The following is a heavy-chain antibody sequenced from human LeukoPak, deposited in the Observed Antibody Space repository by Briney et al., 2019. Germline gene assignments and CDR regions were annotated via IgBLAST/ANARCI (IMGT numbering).Heavy chain of an antibody. CDR3: ARDLHSGTFDY. V-gene: IGHV4-59*01. Sequence: SETLSLTCTVPGGSISSYYWSWIRQPPGKGLEWIGYIYYSGSTNYNPSLKSRVTISVDTSKNQFSLKLSSVTAADTAVYYCARDLHSGTFDYWGQGTLVTVSS. CDR1: GGSISSYY. D-gene: IGHD3-10*01. CDR2: IYYSGST. J-gene: IGHJ4*02.